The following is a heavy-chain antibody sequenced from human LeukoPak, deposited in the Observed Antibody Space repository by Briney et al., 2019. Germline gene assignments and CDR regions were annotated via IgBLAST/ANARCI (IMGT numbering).Heavy chain of an antibody. Sequence: GSLRLSCAASGFTFSSYGMSWVRQVPGKGLEWIGEINHGGSTNNNPSLKSRVTISLDTSKNQFSLKLRSVTAADTAVYYCARGRRAVVVVDTRYYYYMDVWGKGTTVTVS. J-gene: IGHJ6*03. D-gene: IGHD2-15*01. V-gene: IGHV4-34*01. CDR2: INHGGST. CDR3: ARGRRAVVVVDTRYYYYMDV. CDR1: GFTFSSYG.